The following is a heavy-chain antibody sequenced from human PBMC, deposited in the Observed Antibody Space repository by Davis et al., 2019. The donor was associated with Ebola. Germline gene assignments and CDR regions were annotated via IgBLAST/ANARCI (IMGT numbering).Heavy chain of an antibody. Sequence: GESLKISCKGSGYGFADYWIGWVRQTPGKGLEWMGIIYSGDSDTRYRPSFEGQVTISVDRSINTAYLQWSSLKASDSAMYYCARQEALYGSIDNWGQGTLVTVSS. CDR3: ARQEALYGSIDN. CDR1: GYGFADYW. V-gene: IGHV5-51*01. J-gene: IGHJ4*02. D-gene: IGHD6-13*01. CDR2: IYSGDSDT.